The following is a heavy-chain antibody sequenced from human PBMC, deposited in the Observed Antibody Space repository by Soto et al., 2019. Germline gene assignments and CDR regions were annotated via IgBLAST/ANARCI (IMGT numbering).Heavy chain of an antibody. CDR2: ISANLGNT. Sequence: ASVKVSCKASGYTFTSYGISWVRQAPGQGLEWMGWISANLGNTNYAQKFQGRVTITADTSTSTAYMELRSLRSEDTAVYYCASSPSKYGMDVWGQGTTVTVSS. CDR1: GYTFTSYG. CDR3: ASSPSKYGMDV. V-gene: IGHV1-18*01. J-gene: IGHJ6*02.